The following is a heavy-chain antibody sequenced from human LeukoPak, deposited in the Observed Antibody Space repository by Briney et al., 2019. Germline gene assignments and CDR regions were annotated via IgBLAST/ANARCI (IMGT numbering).Heavy chain of an antibody. J-gene: IGHJ5*02. CDR2: IYHSGST. CDR3: ARLAWKIVCSSTSCYQGGFDP. CDR1: GYSISSGYY. D-gene: IGHD2-2*01. Sequence: SETLSLTRAVSGYSISSGYYWGWIRQPPGKGLEWIGSIYHSGSTYYNPSLKSRVTISVDTSKNQFSLKLSSVTAADTAVYYCARLAWKIVCSSTSCYQGGFDPWGQGTLVTVSS. V-gene: IGHV4-38-2*01.